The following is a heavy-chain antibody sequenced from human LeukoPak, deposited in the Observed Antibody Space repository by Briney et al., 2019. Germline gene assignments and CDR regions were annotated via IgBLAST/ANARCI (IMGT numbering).Heavy chain of an antibody. CDR1: GGSIRSAGYY. Sequence: PSQTLSLTCTVSGGSIRSAGYYWSWIRQHPGKGLGGIGYMYYSGSTYYNPSLKSRLTISVDTSKNQFSLKLSSVPAADTAVYYCARDPGANGDYVKSHAFDIWGQGTMVTVSS. J-gene: IGHJ3*02. CDR3: ARDPGANGDYVKSHAFDI. D-gene: IGHD4-17*01. CDR2: MYYSGST. V-gene: IGHV4-31*03.